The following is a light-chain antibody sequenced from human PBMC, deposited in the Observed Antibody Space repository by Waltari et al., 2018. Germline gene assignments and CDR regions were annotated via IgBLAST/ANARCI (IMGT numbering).Light chain of an antibody. CDR1: RSVTGNY. V-gene: IGKV3-20*01. CDR2: GAS. J-gene: IGKJ1*01. Sequence: IVFTQSPVTLSLSPGDRATLSCRASRSVTGNYLAWYQQKRGQAPRLLIYGASNRAACIPDRFSGSGARTDFTLIISRLEPEDFAVYYCQHYDNSPLTFGQGTKVEIK. CDR3: QHYDNSPLT.